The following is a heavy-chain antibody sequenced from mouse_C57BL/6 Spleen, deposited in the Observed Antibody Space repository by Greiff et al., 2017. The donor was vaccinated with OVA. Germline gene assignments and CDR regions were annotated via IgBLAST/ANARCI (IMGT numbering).Heavy chain of an antibody. CDR2: ISSGSSTI. D-gene: IGHD2-4*01. Sequence: EVQLQESGGGLVKPGGSLKLSCAASGFTFSDYGMHWVRQAPEKGLEWVAYISSGSSTIYYADTVKGRFTISRDNAKNTLFLQMTSLRSEDTAMYYCARSYYDYDWYFDVWGTGTTVTVSS. V-gene: IGHV5-17*01. CDR1: GFTFSDYG. CDR3: ARSYYDYDWYFDV. J-gene: IGHJ1*03.